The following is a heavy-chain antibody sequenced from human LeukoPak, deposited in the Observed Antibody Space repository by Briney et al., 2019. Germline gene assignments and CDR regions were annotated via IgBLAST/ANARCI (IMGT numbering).Heavy chain of an antibody. V-gene: IGHV4-34*01. CDR1: GGSFSGYY. J-gene: IGHJ4*02. CDR2: INHSGST. CDR3: ARGRILWFGELLDY. D-gene: IGHD3-10*01. Sequence: SETLSLTCAVYGGSFSGYYWSWIRQPPGKGLEWIGEINHSGSTNYNPSLKSRVTISVDTSKNQLSLKLSSVTAADTAVYYCARGRILWFGELLDYWGQGTLVTVSS.